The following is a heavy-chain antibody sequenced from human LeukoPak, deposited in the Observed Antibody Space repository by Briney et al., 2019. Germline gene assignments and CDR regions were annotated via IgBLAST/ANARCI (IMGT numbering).Heavy chain of an antibody. D-gene: IGHD2-15*01. CDR3: ASPGHCSGGSCYNLQLDY. Sequence: ASVKVSCKPSGYSFTSYGISWVRRAPGQGLEWMGWISPYNGNTNYAQKLQGRVTMTTDTSTSTAYMELRTLRSDATAVSYCASPGHCSGGSCYNLQLDYWDQGTLVTVSS. CDR2: ISPYNGNT. J-gene: IGHJ4*02. CDR1: GYSFTSYG. V-gene: IGHV1-18*01.